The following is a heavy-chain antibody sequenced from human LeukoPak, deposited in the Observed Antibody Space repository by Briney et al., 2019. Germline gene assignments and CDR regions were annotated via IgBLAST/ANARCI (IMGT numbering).Heavy chain of an antibody. Sequence: PSETLSLTCTVSGDSISSSGYYWGWIRQPPGKGLEWIGTIHYSGGTYYNPSLKSRVTISVDTSKNQFSLNLSSVTAADTAVYYCYICSSTSCYRYWGQGTLVTVSS. CDR1: GDSISSSGYY. J-gene: IGHJ4*02. V-gene: IGHV4-39*01. D-gene: IGHD2-2*01. CDR3: YICSSTSCYRY. CDR2: IHYSGGT.